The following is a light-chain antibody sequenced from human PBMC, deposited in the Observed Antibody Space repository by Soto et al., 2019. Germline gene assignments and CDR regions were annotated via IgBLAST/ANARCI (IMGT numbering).Light chain of an antibody. CDR2: NNN. CDR1: SSNIGKNT. J-gene: IGLJ2*01. CDR3: AAWEDSLNGVI. V-gene: IGLV1-44*01. Sequence: QSVLTQPPSASGTPGQRVTISCSGSSSNIGKNTVHWYQQLPRTAPKLVIYNNNQRPSGVPDRFSGSKSGTSASLAISGLQSEDEAEYYCAAWEDSLNGVIFGGGTKLTVL.